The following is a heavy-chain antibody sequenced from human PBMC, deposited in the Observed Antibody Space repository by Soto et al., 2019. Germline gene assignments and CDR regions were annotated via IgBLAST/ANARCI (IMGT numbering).Heavy chain of an antibody. D-gene: IGHD2-2*01. CDR1: GGSFSGYY. V-gene: IGHV4-34*01. J-gene: IGHJ4*02. CDR3: ARGGYCSSISCSSFDY. Sequence: QVQLQQWGAGLLKPSETLSLTCAVYGGSFSGYYWSWIRQPPGKGLEWIGEINHSGSTNYNPSLKSRVTISVDTSKNQFSLKLSSVTAADTAVYYCARGGYCSSISCSSFDYWGQGTLVTVSS. CDR2: INHSGST.